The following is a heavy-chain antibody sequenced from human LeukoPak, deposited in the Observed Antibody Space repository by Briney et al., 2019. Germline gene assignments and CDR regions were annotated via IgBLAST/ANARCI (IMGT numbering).Heavy chain of an antibody. CDR3: ARAGATVVTASNWFDP. J-gene: IGHJ5*02. CDR2: INHSGST. D-gene: IGHD2-21*02. V-gene: IGHV4-34*01. Sequence: SSETLSLTCAVYGASFSGYYWGWVRQPPGKGLEWVGEINHSGSTNNNPSLKSRVTISVDTSKNQFSLKLSSVTAADTAVYYCARAGATVVTASNWFDPWGQGTLVTVSS. CDR1: GASFSGYY.